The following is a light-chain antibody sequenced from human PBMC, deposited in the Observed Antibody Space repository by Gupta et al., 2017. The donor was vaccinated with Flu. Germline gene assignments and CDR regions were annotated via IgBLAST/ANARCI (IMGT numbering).Light chain of an antibody. CDR1: QSLLYSSNNKNY. V-gene: IGKV4-1*01. J-gene: IGKJ1*01. Sequence: DIVMTQSPDSLAVSLGERATLNCKSSQSLLYSSNNKNYLAWYQQKPGQPPKLLIYWASTRESGVPDRFSGSESGTDFTLTISSLQAEDVAVYYCQQDYNTPWTFGQGTKVEFK. CDR2: WAS. CDR3: QQDYNTPWT.